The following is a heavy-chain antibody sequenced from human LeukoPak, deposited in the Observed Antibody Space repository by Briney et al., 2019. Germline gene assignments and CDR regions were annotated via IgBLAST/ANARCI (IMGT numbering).Heavy chain of an antibody. V-gene: IGHV4-34*01. J-gene: IGHJ5*02. Sequence: PSETLSLTCAVYGGSFSGYYWSWIRQPPGEGLEWIGEINHSGSTNYNPSLKSRVTMSVDASKNQFSLKLSSVTAADTAVYYCARDGRQNNWFDPWGQGTLVTVSS. CDR2: INHSGST. CDR3: ARDGRQNNWFDP. D-gene: IGHD3/OR15-3a*01. CDR1: GGSFSGYY.